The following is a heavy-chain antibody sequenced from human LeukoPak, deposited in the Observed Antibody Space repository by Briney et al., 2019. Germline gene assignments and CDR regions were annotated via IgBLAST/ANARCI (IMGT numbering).Heavy chain of an antibody. Sequence: SGPALVKPTQTLTLTCTFSGFSLSTGGMCVSWIRQPPGKALEWLARIDWDDDKYYSTSLRTRLTISKDTSKNQVVLTMTNMDPVDTATFYCARHRGVYYFDYWGQGTLVTVSS. D-gene: IGHD3-10*01. CDR1: GFSLSTGGMC. CDR2: IDWDDDK. V-gene: IGHV2-70*11. CDR3: ARHRGVYYFDY. J-gene: IGHJ4*02.